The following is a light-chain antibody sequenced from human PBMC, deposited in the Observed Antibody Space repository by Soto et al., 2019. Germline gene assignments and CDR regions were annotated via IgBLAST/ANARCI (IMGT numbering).Light chain of an antibody. CDR3: QQYGSSRVT. J-gene: IGKJ1*01. Sequence: EIVLTQSPGTLSLSPGERATLSCRASQRVSSSYLAWYQQKPGQAPRLLIYGASSRATGIPDRFSGSGSGTDFTLTISRLEPEDFAVYYCQQYGSSRVTFGQGTKVDIK. V-gene: IGKV3-20*01. CDR2: GAS. CDR1: QRVSSSY.